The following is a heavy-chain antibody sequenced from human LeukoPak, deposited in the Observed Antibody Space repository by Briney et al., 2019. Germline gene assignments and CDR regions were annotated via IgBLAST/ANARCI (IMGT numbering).Heavy chain of an antibody. CDR2: INSDGSTT. V-gene: IGHV3-74*01. D-gene: IGHD6-13*01. CDR3: AILTGIAAAA. J-gene: IGHJ5*02. Sequence: GGSLRLSCVASGFTFSSNWMHWVRQAPGKGLVWVSRINSDGSTTTYADSVKGRFTISRDNAKNTLYLQMNSLRAEDTAIYYCAILTGIAAAAWGQGTLVTVSS. CDR1: GFTFSSNW.